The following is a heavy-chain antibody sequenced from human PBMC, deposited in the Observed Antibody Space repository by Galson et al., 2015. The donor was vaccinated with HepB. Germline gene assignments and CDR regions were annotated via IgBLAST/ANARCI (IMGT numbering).Heavy chain of an antibody. D-gene: IGHD2-2*01. CDR3: ARFSSTAGAFDI. Sequence: SVKVSCKASGYTFTGYYMHWVRQAPGQGLEWMGWINPNSGGTNYAQKFQGRVAMTRDTSISTAYMELSRLRSDDTAVYYCARFSSTAGAFDIWGQGTMVTVSS. CDR1: GYTFTGYY. J-gene: IGHJ3*02. V-gene: IGHV1-2*02. CDR2: INPNSGGT.